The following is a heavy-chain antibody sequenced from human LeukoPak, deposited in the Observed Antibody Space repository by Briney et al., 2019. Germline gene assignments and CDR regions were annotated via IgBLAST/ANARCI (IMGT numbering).Heavy chain of an antibody. J-gene: IGHJ4*02. CDR1: GFTFSSYG. Sequence: PGGSLRLSCAASGFTFSSYGMHWVRQAPGKGLEWVAFIRYDGSNKYYADSVKGRFTISRDNSKNTLYLQMNSLRAEDTAVYYCAKDRALPDYWGQGTLVTVSS. CDR3: AKDRALPDY. D-gene: IGHD5-24*01. V-gene: IGHV3-30*02. CDR2: IRYDGSNK.